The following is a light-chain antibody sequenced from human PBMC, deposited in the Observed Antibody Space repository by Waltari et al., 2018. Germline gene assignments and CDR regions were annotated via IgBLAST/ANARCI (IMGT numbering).Light chain of an antibody. CDR3: QQSYNTPLT. CDR1: QNINRS. Sequence: DIQMTQSPSSLSASVGDTVTITCRASQNINRSLLWYQQKPGKAPKPLIYAASSLQSGVPSRFSASGSGTDFTLTISSLQPEDFASYHCQQSYNTPLTFGGGTRVYIK. V-gene: IGKV1-39*01. CDR2: AAS. J-gene: IGKJ4*01.